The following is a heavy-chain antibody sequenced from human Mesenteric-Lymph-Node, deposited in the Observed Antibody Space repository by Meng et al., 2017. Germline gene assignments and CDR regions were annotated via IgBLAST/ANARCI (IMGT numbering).Heavy chain of an antibody. CDR2: ISSSSNFI. CDR3: ARDARGGEGSLFDY. D-gene: IGHD3-16*01. V-gene: IGHV3-21*01. J-gene: IGHJ4*02. CDR1: GFTFSSFR. Sequence: RSLRLSCAASGFTFSSFRMNWVRQAPGKGLEWVSTISSSSNFIYYADSVKGRFTISRDNAKNSLYLQMSGLRAEDTAIYYCARDARGGEGSLFDYWGQGTLVTVSS.